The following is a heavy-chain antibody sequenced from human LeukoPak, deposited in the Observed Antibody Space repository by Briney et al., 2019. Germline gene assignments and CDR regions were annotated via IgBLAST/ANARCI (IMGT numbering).Heavy chain of an antibody. V-gene: IGHV1-24*01. J-gene: IGHJ4*02. Sequence: GASVKVSCKVSGYTLTELSTHWVRQAPGKGLEWMGGFDPEDGETIYAQKFQGRVTMTEDTSTETAYMELSSLRSEDTAVYYCATDHPYDSIGYYPRYWGQGTLVTVSS. CDR1: GYTLTELS. D-gene: IGHD3-22*01. CDR2: FDPEDGET. CDR3: ATDHPYDSIGYYPRY.